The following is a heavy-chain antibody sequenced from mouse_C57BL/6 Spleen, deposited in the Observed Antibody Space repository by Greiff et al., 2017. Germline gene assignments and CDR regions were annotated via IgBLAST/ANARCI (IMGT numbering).Heavy chain of an antibody. CDR1: GYAFSSSW. D-gene: IGHD4-1*01. CDR2: IYPGDGDT. V-gene: IGHV1-82*01. J-gene: IGHJ2*01. Sequence: VQLQQSGPELVKPGASVKISCKASGYAFSSSWMNWVKQRPGKGLEWIGRIYPGDGDTNYNGKFKGKATLTADKSSSTAYMQLSGLTSEDSAVYFCARAQLTGTFDYWGQGTTLTVSS. CDR3: ARAQLTGTFDY.